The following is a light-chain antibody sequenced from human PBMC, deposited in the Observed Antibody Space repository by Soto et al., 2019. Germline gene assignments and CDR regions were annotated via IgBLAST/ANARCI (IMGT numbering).Light chain of an antibody. CDR2: GAS. V-gene: IGKV3-20*01. Sequence: EIEMTQSPGTLSLSLGERATLSCRASQSVSSSYFAWYQQKHGQAPRLLIYGASSRATGTPDRCSGSGSGTDLALTISRLELEDFELYYYHQYRCSSLMTFGQGTRVEIK. J-gene: IGKJ5*01. CDR1: QSVSSSY. CDR3: HQYRCSSLMT.